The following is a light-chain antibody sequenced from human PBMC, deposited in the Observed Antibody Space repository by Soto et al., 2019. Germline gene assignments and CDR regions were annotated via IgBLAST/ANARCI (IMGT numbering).Light chain of an antibody. CDR1: QGVSSY. CDR3: QQRSNWPQYT. V-gene: IGKV3-11*01. J-gene: IGKJ2*01. Sequence: EIVLTQSPATLSLSPGETATLSCRASQGVSSYLAWYQQKPGQAPRLLIYDTFNRATGVPARFSGSGSGTDFTLTISSLEPEDFAVYYCQQRSNWPQYTFGQGTKLEIK. CDR2: DTF.